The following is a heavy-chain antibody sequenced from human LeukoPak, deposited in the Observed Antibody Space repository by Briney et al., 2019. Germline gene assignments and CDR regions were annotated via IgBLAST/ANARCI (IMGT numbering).Heavy chain of an antibody. CDR2: IYYSGST. CDR3: ARHGKAATYYFDY. D-gene: IGHD1-26*01. Sequence: SSETLSLTCTVSGYSISSGYYWGWIRQPPGKGLEWIGSIYYSGSTYHNPSLKSRVTISVDTSKNQFSLKLSSVTAADTAVYYCARHGKAATYYFDYWGQGTLVTVSS. CDR1: GYSISSGYY. J-gene: IGHJ4*02. V-gene: IGHV4-38-2*02.